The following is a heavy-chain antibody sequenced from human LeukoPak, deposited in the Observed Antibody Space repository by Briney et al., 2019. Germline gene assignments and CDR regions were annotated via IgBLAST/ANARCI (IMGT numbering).Heavy chain of an antibody. CDR2: ISGSSFYI. V-gene: IGHV3-21*01. Sequence: GGSLRLSCAASGFIFSSCSMNWVRQAPGKWLEWVSSISGSSFYINYADSVRGGFTISRDNAENSVYMQMSSLRDEDTAVYYCARIRDPYGYAHLDLWGQGTLVTVS. CDR1: GFIFSSCS. J-gene: IGHJ4*02. D-gene: IGHD5-18*01. CDR3: ARIRDPYGYAHLDL.